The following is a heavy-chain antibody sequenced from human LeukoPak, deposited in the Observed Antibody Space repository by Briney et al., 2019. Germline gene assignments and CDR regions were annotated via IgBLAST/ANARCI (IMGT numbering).Heavy chain of an antibody. V-gene: IGHV4-59*01. D-gene: IGHD4-11*01. Sequence: SETLSLTCTVSGGSISGYYWSWIRQPPGKGLEWIGYIYYSGSTNYNPSLKSRVTISVDTSKNQFSLKLSSVTAADTAVYYCARADYSNSDSYFDYWGQGTLVTVSS. J-gene: IGHJ4*02. CDR1: GGSISGYY. CDR3: ARADYSNSDSYFDY. CDR2: IYYSGST.